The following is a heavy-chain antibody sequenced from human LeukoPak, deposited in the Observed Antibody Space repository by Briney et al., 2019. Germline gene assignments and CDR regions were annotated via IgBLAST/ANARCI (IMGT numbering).Heavy chain of an antibody. J-gene: IGHJ4*02. CDR1: GFTFSSHG. D-gene: IGHD4-17*01. CDR2: ISYDGSNK. V-gene: IGHV3-30*19. CDR3: ARDATGDGDLEY. Sequence: GGSLRLSCAASGFTFSSHGMHWVRQAPGKGLEWVAVISYDGSNKYYADSVKGRFTISRDNSKNTLYLQMNSLRAEDTAVYYCARDATGDGDLEYWGQGALVTVSP.